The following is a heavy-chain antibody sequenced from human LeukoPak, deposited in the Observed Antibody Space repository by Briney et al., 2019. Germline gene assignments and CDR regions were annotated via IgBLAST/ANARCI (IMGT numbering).Heavy chain of an antibody. J-gene: IGHJ4*02. CDR2: IKSKTDGETI. V-gene: IGHV3-15*01. Sequence: GGSLTLSCAASGFTFSHAWINWVRQAPGKGLEWVGRIKSKTDGETIDYAAPVKGRVTISRDDSKNTVYLQMNSLKIEDTAVYYCTIVGPLTYYYESSGYYIPNNWGQGTLVTVSS. CDR1: GFTFSHAW. CDR3: TIVGPLTYYYESSGYYIPNN. D-gene: IGHD3-22*01.